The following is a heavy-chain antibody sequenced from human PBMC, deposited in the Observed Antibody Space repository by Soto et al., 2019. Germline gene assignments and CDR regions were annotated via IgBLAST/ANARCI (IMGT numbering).Heavy chain of an antibody. CDR2: INWNGGST. V-gene: IGHV3-20*01. J-gene: IGHJ6*03. Sequence: GGSLRLSCAASGFTFDDYGMSWVRQAPGKGLEWVSGINWNGGSTGYADSVKGRFTISRDNAKNSLYLQMNSLRAEDTALYHCARAPSEMASPYCSGGSCQETDYYYYYMDVWGKGTTVTVSS. D-gene: IGHD2-15*01. CDR3: ARAPSEMASPYCSGGSCQETDYYYYYMDV. CDR1: GFTFDDYG.